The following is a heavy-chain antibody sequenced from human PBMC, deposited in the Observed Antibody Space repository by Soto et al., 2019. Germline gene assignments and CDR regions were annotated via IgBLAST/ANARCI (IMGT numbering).Heavy chain of an antibody. CDR2: FDPEDGET. D-gene: IGHD5-12*01. V-gene: IGHV1-24*01. CDR1: GYTLTELS. Sequence: ASVKVSCKVSGYTLTELSMHCVRQSPLKGLEWMGGFDPEDGETIYAQKFQGRVTMTEDTSTDTAYMELSSLRSEDTAVYYCATDPLVSGYDFAIDYWGQGTLVTVSS. CDR3: ATDPLVSGYDFAIDY. J-gene: IGHJ4*02.